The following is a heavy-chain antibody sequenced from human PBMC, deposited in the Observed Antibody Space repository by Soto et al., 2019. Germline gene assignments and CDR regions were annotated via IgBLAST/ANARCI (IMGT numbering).Heavy chain of an antibody. D-gene: IGHD3-3*01. V-gene: IGHV1-18*01. CDR1: GYTFTSYG. CDR2: ISPYNGNT. CDR3: ARDPRSGRICGEGAPYYDYMHV. J-gene: IGHJ6*03. Sequence: QVQLVQSGSEVKKPGASVRVSCKTSGYTFTSYGITWVRQAPGQGLEWMGWISPYNGNTNYVKKHQDTRTMTRDKSTTVDYMERRSLTSNDTAVYYCARDPRSGRICGEGAPYYDYMHVWGKGTTVTVAS.